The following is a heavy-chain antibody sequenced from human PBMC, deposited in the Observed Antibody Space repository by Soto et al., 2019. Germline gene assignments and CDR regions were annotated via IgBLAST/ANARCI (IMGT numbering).Heavy chain of an antibody. D-gene: IGHD3-22*01. Sequence: QVQLRESGPGLVKSSETLSLTCTVSGASIRSYYWSWIRQPPGKGLEWIGYIYYSGSTNYNPSLKSRFTISGGTSKSQFSLKLSSVTAADTAVYYCVRPWTTRNYDNSYFDLWGRGTLVTVSS. J-gene: IGHJ2*01. V-gene: IGHV4-59*01. CDR3: VRPWTTRNYDNSYFDL. CDR2: IYYSGST. CDR1: GASIRSYY.